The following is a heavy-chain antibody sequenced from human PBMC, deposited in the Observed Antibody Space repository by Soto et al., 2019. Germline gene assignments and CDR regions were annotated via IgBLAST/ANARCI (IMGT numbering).Heavy chain of an antibody. Sequence: QVQLVQSGAEVKKPGSSVKVSCKASGGTFRSYAISWVRQAPGQGLEWMGGVIPILGTANYAQKFQDRVTTNADESTSTTYMELSSLRSEDAAVYYCASRERLDAFDIWGQGTMVTVSS. CDR3: ASRERLDAFDI. J-gene: IGHJ3*02. V-gene: IGHV1-69*01. CDR1: GGTFRSYA. CDR2: VIPILGTA. D-gene: IGHD1-26*01.